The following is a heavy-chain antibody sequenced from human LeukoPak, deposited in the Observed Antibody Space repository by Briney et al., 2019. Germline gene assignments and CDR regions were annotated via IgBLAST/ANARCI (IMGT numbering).Heavy chain of an antibody. V-gene: IGHV1-2*02. D-gene: IGHD1-26*01. J-gene: IGHJ4*02. Sequence: ASVKVSCKASGYIFTGYYMHWVRQAPGLELEWMGWINPNSGGTNSAQKFQGRVTMTRDTSISTAYMELSRLTSDDTAVYYCARHPYSGSYHFDYWGQGTLVTVSS. CDR3: ARHPYSGSYHFDY. CDR2: INPNSGGT. CDR1: GYIFTGYY.